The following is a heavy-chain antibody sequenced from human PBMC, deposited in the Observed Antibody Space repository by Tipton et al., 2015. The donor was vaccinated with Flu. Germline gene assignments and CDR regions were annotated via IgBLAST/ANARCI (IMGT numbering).Heavy chain of an antibody. Sequence: SLRLSCAASGFTFSRNAMTWVRLTPGKGLEWVSAISRSSTYIYYADSVKGRFTISRDNAKNSLYLQMNSLRAEDTAVYYCARGIASAAFMWGQGTMVTVSS. CDR3: ARGIASAAFM. J-gene: IGHJ3*02. V-gene: IGHV3-21*01. CDR2: ISRSSTYI. CDR1: GFTFSRNA. D-gene: IGHD6-13*01.